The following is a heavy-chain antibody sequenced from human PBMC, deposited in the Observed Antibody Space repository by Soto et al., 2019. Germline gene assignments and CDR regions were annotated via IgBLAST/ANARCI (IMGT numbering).Heavy chain of an antibody. Sequence: GGSLRLSCTASGFTFSSYEMNWVRQAPGKGLEWVSYISSGGITIYYADSVKGRFTISRDNAENSLYLQAISLRAEDTAVYYCARGGTSMIVAKNFDYWGQGTLVTVSS. J-gene: IGHJ4*02. CDR3: ARGGTSMIVAKNFDY. CDR2: ISSGGITI. CDR1: GFTFSSYE. D-gene: IGHD3-22*01. V-gene: IGHV3-48*03.